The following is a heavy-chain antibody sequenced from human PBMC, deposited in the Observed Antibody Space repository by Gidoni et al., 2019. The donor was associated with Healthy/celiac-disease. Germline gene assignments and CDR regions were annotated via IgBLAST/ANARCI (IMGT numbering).Heavy chain of an antibody. V-gene: IGHV4-34*01. CDR2: INHSGST. J-gene: IGHJ4*02. Sequence: KGLEWIGEINHSGSTNYNPSLKSRVTISVDTSKNQFSLKLSSVTAADTAVYYCARGPRAAAGTFHYWGQGTLVTVSS. CDR3: ARGPRAAAGTFHY. D-gene: IGHD6-13*01.